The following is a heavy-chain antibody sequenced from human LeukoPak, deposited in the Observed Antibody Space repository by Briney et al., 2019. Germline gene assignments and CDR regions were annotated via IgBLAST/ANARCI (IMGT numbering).Heavy chain of an antibody. J-gene: IGHJ6*02. CDR2: INPNSGGT. CDR1: GYTFTGYY. V-gene: IGHV1-2*04. D-gene: IGHD3-10*01. CDR3: ARGGSGTRGYGMDV. Sequence: GASVKVSCKASGYTFTGYYMHWVRQAPGQGLEWMGWINPNSGGTNYAQKFQGWVTMTRDTSISTAYMELSRLRSDDTAVYYCARGGSGTRGYGMDVWGQGTTVTVSS.